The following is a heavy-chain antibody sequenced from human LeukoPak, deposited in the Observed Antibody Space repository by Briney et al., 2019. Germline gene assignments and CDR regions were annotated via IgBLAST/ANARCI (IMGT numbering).Heavy chain of an antibody. CDR1: GGSISSGSYY. D-gene: IGHD6-13*01. J-gene: IGHJ4*02. Sequence: SQTLSLTCTVSGGSISSGSYYWSWIRQPAGKGLEWIGRIYTSGSTNYNPSLKSRVTISVDTSKNQFSLKLSSVTAADTAVYYCAGENYSSRIDYWGQGTLVTVSS. CDR3: AGENYSSRIDY. CDR2: IYTSGST. V-gene: IGHV4-61*02.